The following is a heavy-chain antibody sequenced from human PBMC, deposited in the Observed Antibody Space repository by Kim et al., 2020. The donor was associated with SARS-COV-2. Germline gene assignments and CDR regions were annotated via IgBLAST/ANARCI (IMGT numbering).Heavy chain of an antibody. CDR2: K. J-gene: IGHJ4*02. V-gene: IGHV3-33*01. Sequence: KYYADSVKGRFTISRDNSKNTLYLQMNSLRAEDTAVYYCARDRELGCFDYWGQGTLVTVSS. CDR3: ARDRELGCFDY. D-gene: IGHD7-27*01.